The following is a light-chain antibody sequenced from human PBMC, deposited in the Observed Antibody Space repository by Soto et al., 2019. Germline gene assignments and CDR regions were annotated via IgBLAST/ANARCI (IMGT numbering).Light chain of an antibody. V-gene: IGKV2-40*01. Sequence: DIVMTQTPLSLPVTPGEPASLSCGPRPRLLDSDDGNTYLDWYLQKPGQSPQLXIYTVSYRASGVPDRFSGSGSGTDFTLKISRVEAEDVGVYYCMQRIEFPLTFGGGTKVDIK. J-gene: IGKJ4*01. CDR2: TVS. CDR1: PRLLDSDDGNTY. CDR3: MQRIEFPLT.